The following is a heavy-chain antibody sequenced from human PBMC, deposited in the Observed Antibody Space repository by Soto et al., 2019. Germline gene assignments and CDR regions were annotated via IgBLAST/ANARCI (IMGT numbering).Heavy chain of an antibody. V-gene: IGHV3-74*01. CDR1: GFNFGPFW. CDR3: ARPLWRNDYNWGYFDL. D-gene: IGHD4-4*01. J-gene: IGHJ2*01. CDR2: INGDASTI. Sequence: PGGSLRLSCAASGFNFGPFWMHWVRQAPGKGLVWVSHINGDASTILYADSVKGRFTISRDNSKNTLYLQMNSLRAEDTAVYYCARPLWRNDYNWGYFDLWGRGTLVTVSS.